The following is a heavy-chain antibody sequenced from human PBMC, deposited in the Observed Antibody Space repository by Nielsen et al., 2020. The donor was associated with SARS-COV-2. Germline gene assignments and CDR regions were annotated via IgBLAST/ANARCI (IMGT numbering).Heavy chain of an antibody. J-gene: IGHJ4*02. V-gene: IGHV4-39*01. CDR1: GGSISSSSYY. CDR3: ARHDSRRPGLGLL. Sequence: SETLSLTCTVSGGSISSSSYYWGWIRQPPGKGLEWIGSIYYSGSTNYNPSLKSRVTISVDTSKNQFSLKLSSVTAADTAVYYCARHDSRRPGLGLLWGQGTLVTVSS. CDR2: IYYSGST. D-gene: IGHD3-22*01.